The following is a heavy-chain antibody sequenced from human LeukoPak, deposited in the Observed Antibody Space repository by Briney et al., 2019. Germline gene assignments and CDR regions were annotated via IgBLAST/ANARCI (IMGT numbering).Heavy chain of an antibody. J-gene: IGHJ6*02. CDR1: GGSISSYY. V-gene: IGHV4-4*07. CDR3: ARGLLAVGTHWYYYGMDV. D-gene: IGHD6-13*01. Sequence: PSETLSLTCTVSGGSISSYYWSWIRQPAGKGLEWIGRIYTSGSTNYNPSLKSRVTMSVDTSKNQFSLKLSSVTAADTAVYYCARGLLAVGTHWYYYGMDVWGQGTTVTVSS. CDR2: IYTSGST.